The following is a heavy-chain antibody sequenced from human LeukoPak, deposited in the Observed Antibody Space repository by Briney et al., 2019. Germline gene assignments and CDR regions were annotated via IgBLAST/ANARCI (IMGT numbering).Heavy chain of an antibody. D-gene: IGHD3-3*01. CDR3: ARTERFNDFGKRDFDY. J-gene: IGHJ4*02. Sequence: SVKVSCKASGGTFISYAISWVRQAPGQGLEWMGGIIPIFGTANYAQKFQGRVTITADESTSTAYMELSSLRSEEQDVYYCARTERFNDFGKRDFDYWGQGTLVTVSS. CDR2: IIPIFGTA. CDR1: GGTFISYA. V-gene: IGHV1-69*13.